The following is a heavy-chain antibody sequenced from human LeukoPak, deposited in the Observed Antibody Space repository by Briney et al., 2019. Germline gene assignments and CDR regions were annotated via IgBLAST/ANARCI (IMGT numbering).Heavy chain of an antibody. CDR2: IYPGDSDT. D-gene: IGHD1-26*01. CDR3: ARQYGSYVDY. V-gene: IGHV5-51*01. Sequence: GESLKISCKGSGYSFTSYWIAWVRQMPGKGLEWMGIIYPGDSDTRYSPSLQGQATISADKSISTAYLQWSSLKTSDTAMYYCARQYGSYVDYWGQGTLVTVSS. J-gene: IGHJ4*02. CDR1: GYSFTSYW.